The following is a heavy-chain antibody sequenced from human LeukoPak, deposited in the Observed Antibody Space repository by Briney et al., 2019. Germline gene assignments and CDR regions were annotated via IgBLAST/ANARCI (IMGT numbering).Heavy chain of an antibody. J-gene: IGHJ6*03. V-gene: IGHV4-59*01. CDR2: IYYSGST. CDR3: AREGGGYSYGYYYYYYMDV. D-gene: IGHD5-18*01. CDR1: GGSISSYH. Sequence: SETLSLTCTVSGGSISSYHWSWIRQPPGKGLEWIGYIYYSGSTNYNPSLKSRVTISVDTSKNQFSLKLSSVTAADTAVYYCAREGGGYSYGYYYYYYMDVWGKGTTVTVS.